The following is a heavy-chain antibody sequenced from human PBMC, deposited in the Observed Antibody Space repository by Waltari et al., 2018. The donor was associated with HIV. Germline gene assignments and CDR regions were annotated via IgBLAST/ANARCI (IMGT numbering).Heavy chain of an antibody. Sequence: QVQLVQSGAEEKKPGASVRVSCKASGYTFTGYFIHWVRQDPGKGLEWMGIIDPSGDSTAYAQKFQGRVTMTSDTSTSSAYMEISSLTSDDTAVYYCARDLAVVVFKASYFFDYWGQGSLITVS. CDR3: ARDLAVVVFKASYFFDY. CDR1: GYTFTGYF. V-gene: IGHV1-46*01. J-gene: IGHJ4*02. D-gene: IGHD2-15*01. CDR2: IDPSGDST.